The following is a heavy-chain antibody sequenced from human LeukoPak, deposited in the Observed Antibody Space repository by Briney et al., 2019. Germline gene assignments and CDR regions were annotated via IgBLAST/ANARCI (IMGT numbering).Heavy chain of an antibody. D-gene: IGHD3-10*01. Sequence: GGSLRLSCAASGFTFSTYNMNWVRQAPGKGLEWVSSISSSSSYIYYAESVKGRFTISRDNAKKSLYLQMNSLRAEDTAVYYCVARGGISNWFDPWGQGTLVTVSS. CDR1: GFTFSTYN. V-gene: IGHV3-21*01. J-gene: IGHJ5*02. CDR3: VARGGISNWFDP. CDR2: ISSSSSYI.